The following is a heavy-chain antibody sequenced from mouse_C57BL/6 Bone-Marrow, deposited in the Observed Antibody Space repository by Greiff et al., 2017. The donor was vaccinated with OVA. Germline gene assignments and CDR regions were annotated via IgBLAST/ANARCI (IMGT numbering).Heavy chain of an antibody. CDR3: ARYDGYYKGYAMDY. V-gene: IGHV5-6*01. CDR1: GFTFSSYG. CDR2: ISRGGSYT. J-gene: IGHJ4*01. D-gene: IGHD2-3*01. Sequence: EVQLVESGGDLVKPGGSLKLSCAASGFTFSSYGMSWVRQTPDKRLEWVATISRGGSYTYYPDSVKGRFTISRDNAKNTLYLQMSSLKSEDTAMYYCARYDGYYKGYAMDYWGQGTSVTVSS.